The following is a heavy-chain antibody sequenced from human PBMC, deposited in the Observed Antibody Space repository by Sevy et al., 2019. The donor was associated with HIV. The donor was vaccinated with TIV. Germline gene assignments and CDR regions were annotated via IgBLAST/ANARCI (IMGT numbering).Heavy chain of an antibody. J-gene: IGHJ4*02. CDR3: ARRVVRIAAAEPKDVDY. CDR2: ISGSGGST. D-gene: IGHD6-13*01. V-gene: IGHV3-23*01. Sequence: GGSLRLSCAASGFTFSSYAMSWVRQAPGKGLEWVSAISGSGGSTYYADSVKGRFTISRVNSKNTLYLQMNSLRAEDTAVYYCARRVVRIAAAEPKDVDYWGQGTLVTVSS. CDR1: GFTFSSYA.